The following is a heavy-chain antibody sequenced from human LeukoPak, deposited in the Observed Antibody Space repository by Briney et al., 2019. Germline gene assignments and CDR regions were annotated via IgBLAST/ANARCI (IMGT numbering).Heavy chain of an antibody. CDR3: AKAPFHGVSIPYYFDY. J-gene: IGHJ4*02. CDR1: GFTFSSYA. Sequence: GGSLRLSCAASGFTFSSYAMSWVRQAPNKGLEWVSTIDGRGSSTFSADSVKGRFTISRDNSKNTLYLQLNSPRAEDTAVYYCAKAPFHGVSIPYYFDYWGQGSLVTVSS. CDR2: IDGRGSST. D-gene: IGHD4-17*01. V-gene: IGHV3-23*05.